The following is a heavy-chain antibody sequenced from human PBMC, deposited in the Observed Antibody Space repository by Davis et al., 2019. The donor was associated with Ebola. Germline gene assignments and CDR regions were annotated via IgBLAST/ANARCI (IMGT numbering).Heavy chain of an antibody. V-gene: IGHV3-74*01. CDR1: GFSFSSYG. Sequence: HTGGSLRLSCVGSGFSFSSYGMHWVRQAPGKGLVWVSRIKSDGSTIYADSVKGRFTISRDNAKNTLYLQMNSLRVEDTAVYYCARDGIATFGKVKYYYGMDVWGKGTTVTVSS. CDR2: IKSDGST. D-gene: IGHD6-13*01. CDR3: ARDGIATFGKVKYYYGMDV. J-gene: IGHJ6*04.